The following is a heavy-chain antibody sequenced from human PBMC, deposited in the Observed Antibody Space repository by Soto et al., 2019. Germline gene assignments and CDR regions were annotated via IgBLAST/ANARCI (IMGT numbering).Heavy chain of an antibody. CDR1: GFTFSSYS. Sequence: ESGGGLVKPGGSLRLSCAASGFTFSSYSMNWVRQAPGKGLEWVSSISSSSSYIYYADSVKGRFTISRDNAKNSLYLQMNSLRAEDTAVYYCARDRGYTAMHYGMDVWGQGTTVTVSS. CDR2: ISSSSSYI. J-gene: IGHJ6*02. D-gene: IGHD5-18*01. CDR3: ARDRGYTAMHYGMDV. V-gene: IGHV3-21*01.